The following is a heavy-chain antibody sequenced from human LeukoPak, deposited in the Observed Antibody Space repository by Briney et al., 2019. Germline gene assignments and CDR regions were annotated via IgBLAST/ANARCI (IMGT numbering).Heavy chain of an antibody. CDR2: ISSSGSTI. CDR1: GFTFSSYE. Sequence: GGSLRLSCAASGFTFSSYEMNWVRQAPGKGLEWFSYISSSGSTIYYADSVKGRFTISRDNAKNSLYLQMNSLRAEDTAVYYCARCLYDYVWGSSLAAYDYWGQGTLVTVSS. V-gene: IGHV3-48*03. D-gene: IGHD3-16*01. J-gene: IGHJ4*02. CDR3: ARCLYDYVWGSSLAAYDY.